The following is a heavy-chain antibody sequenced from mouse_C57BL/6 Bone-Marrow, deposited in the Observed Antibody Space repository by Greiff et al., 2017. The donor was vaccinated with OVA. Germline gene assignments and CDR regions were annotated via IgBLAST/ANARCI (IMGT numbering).Heavy chain of an antibody. CDR2: IYPGSGST. Sequence: QVHVKQPGAELVKPGASVKMSCKASGYTFTSYWITWVKQRPGQGLEWIGDIYPGSGSTNYNEKFKSKATLTVDTSSSTAYMQLSSLTSEDSAVYYCARRQLRLFAYWGQGTLVTVSA. J-gene: IGHJ3*01. V-gene: IGHV1-55*01. CDR1: GYTFTSYW. D-gene: IGHD3-2*02. CDR3: ARRQLRLFAY.